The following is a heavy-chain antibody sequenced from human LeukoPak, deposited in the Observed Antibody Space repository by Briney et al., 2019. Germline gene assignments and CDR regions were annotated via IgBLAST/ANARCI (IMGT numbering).Heavy chain of an antibody. V-gene: IGHV1-2*02. CDR3: ARIVVGATGGYYYYYYMDV. J-gene: IGHJ6*03. CDR2: INPNSGGT. CDR1: GYTFTSYY. D-gene: IGHD1-26*01. Sequence: ASVKVSCKASGYTFTSYYMHWVRQAPGQGLEWMGWINPNSGGTNYAQKFQGRVTMTRDTSISTAYMELSRLRSDDTAVYYCARIVVGATGGYYYYYYMDVWGKGTTVTVSS.